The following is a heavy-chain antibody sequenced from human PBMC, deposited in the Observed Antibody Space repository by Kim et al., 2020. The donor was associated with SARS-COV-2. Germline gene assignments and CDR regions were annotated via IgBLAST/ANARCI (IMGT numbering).Heavy chain of an antibody. J-gene: IGHJ3*02. D-gene: IGHD3-9*01. CDR3: ARLRYFDRFQRGYVAFDS. Sequence: SETLSLTCAVYGGSFSGYYWSWIRQPPGKGLEWVGEINHSGSTNYNPSLKSRATISVETSKNQSSLKLSAVTAADTAVYYCARLRYFDRFQRGYVAFDSWGAGTMVTVSS. CDR2: INHSGST. CDR1: GGSFSGYY. V-gene: IGHV4-34*01.